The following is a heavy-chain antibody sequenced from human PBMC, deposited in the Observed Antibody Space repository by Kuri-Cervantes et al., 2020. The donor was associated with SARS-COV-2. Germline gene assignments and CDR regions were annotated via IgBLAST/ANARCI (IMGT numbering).Heavy chain of an antibody. J-gene: IGHJ4*02. Sequence: GESLKISCAASGFTVSSNEMSWVRQAPGRGLEWVSSISGGSTYYADSRKGRFTISRDNSKNTLYLQMNSLRAEDTAVYYCAKPQYYYGSGSLDWGQGTLVTVSS. V-gene: IGHV3-38-3*01. CDR1: GFTVSSNE. CDR3: AKPQYYYGSGSLD. D-gene: IGHD3-10*01. CDR2: ISGGST.